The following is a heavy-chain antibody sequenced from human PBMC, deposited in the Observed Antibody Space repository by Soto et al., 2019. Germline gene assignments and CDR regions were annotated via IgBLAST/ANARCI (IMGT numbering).Heavy chain of an antibody. V-gene: IGHV3-23*01. CDR3: AKTAEAVAGTVYGY. J-gene: IGHJ4*02. CDR2: IGGSGGT. Sequence: EVQLLESGGGLVQPGGSLRLSCAASGFTFSSYAMGWVRRPPGKGLEWVSAIGGSGGTNYADSVKGRFTISRDNSKDTLYLQMNSLRAGDTAVYHCAKTAEAVAGTVYGYWGQGTLVTVSS. D-gene: IGHD6-19*01. CDR1: GFTFSSYA.